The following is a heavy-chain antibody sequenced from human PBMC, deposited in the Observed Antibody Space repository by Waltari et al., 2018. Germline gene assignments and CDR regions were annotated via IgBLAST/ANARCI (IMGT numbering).Heavy chain of an antibody. Sequence: EVQLVESGGGLVQPGGSLRLSCAASGFTFSSYEMNWVRQAPGKGLEWVSYISSSGRTIYYADSVKGRFTISRDNAKNSLYLQMNSLRAEDTAVYYCARDWVPAVSPMDVWGKGTTVTVSS. CDR2: ISSSGRTI. CDR1: GFTFSSYE. CDR3: ARDWVPAVSPMDV. D-gene: IGHD3-16*01. V-gene: IGHV3-48*03. J-gene: IGHJ6*03.